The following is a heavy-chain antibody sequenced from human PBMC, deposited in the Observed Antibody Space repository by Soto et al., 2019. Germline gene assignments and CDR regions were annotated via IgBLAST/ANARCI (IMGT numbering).Heavy chain of an antibody. J-gene: IGHJ4*02. CDR1: GGSFSGYY. CDR2: INHSGST. D-gene: IGHD1-7*01. V-gene: IGHV4-34*01. CDR3: ARGRNLPKLAPDY. Sequence: QVQLQQWGAGLLKPSETLSLTCAVYGGSFSGYYWSWIRQPPGKGLEWIGEINHSGSTNYNPSLKSRVTISVDTSKNQFSLKLSSVTAAETAVYYCARGRNLPKLAPDYWGQGTLVTVSS.